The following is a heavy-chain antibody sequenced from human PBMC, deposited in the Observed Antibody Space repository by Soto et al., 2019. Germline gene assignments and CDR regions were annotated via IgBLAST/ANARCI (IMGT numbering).Heavy chain of an antibody. CDR2: IWYDGSNK. Sequence: GGSLRLSCAASGFTFSSYGMHWVRQAPGKGLEWVAVIWYDGSNKYYADSVKGRFTISRDNSKSTLYLQMNSLRAEDTAVYYCARDWYDFWSGYYPFYYYYGMDVWGQGTTVTVS. CDR1: GFTFSSYG. D-gene: IGHD3-3*01. V-gene: IGHV3-33*01. CDR3: ARDWYDFWSGYYPFYYYYGMDV. J-gene: IGHJ6*02.